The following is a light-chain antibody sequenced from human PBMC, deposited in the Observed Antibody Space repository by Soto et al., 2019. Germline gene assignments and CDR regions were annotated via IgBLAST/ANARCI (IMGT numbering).Light chain of an antibody. CDR3: QSYDSRLSGPVG. Sequence: QSVLTQPPSVSGAPGQRVTISCTGSSSNIGAGYDVHWYQQLPGTAPKLLIYGNSNRPSGVPDRFSGSKSGTSASLAITGLQSEDEADYYCQSYDSRLSGPVGCGGGTKLTVL. CDR2: GNS. V-gene: IGLV1-40*01. CDR1: SSNIGAGYD. J-gene: IGLJ2*01.